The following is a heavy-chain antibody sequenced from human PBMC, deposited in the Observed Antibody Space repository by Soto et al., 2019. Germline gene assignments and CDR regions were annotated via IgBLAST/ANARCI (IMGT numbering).Heavy chain of an antibody. D-gene: IGHD2-2*01. Sequence: QVQLVQSGAEVKKPGSSVKVSCKASGGTFSSYTISWVRQAPGQGLEWMGRLITILGIANYAQKFQGRVTITADKSTRTANMHLSSLRFEDTAVYYCARDRCSSTSCYASYYDYGMDVWGQGTTVTVS. V-gene: IGHV1-69*08. CDR2: LITILGIA. J-gene: IGHJ6*02. CDR3: ARDRCSSTSCYASYYDYGMDV. CDR1: GGTFSSYT.